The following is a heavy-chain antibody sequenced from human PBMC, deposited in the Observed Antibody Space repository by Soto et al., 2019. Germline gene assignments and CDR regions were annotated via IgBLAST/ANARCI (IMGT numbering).Heavy chain of an antibody. CDR3: ARDRYYDSSGYYHPGYYYYGMDV. J-gene: IGHJ6*02. Sequence: PGGSLRLACAASGFTVSSNYMSWVRQAPGKGLEWVSVIYSGGSTYYADSVKGRFTISRDNSKNTLYLQMNSLRAEDTAVYYCARDRYYDSSGYYHPGYYYYGMDVWGQGTTVTVSS. CDR2: IYSGGST. CDR1: GFTVSSNY. V-gene: IGHV3-66*01. D-gene: IGHD3-22*01.